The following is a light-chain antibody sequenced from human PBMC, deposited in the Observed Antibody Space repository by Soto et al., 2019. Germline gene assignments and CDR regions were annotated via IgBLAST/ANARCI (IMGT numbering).Light chain of an antibody. J-gene: IGKJ4*01. Sequence: DIQMTQSPSSLSASIGDRVTITCRASQHIANYVNWYQQRPGKAPRVLIFSASTLQSGVPSRFRGGGAGTDFTLTISSLEPEDFGTYFCQQSYSTPGALTFGGGTRMDIK. CDR1: QHIANY. CDR3: QQSYSTPGALT. CDR2: SAS. V-gene: IGKV1-39*01.